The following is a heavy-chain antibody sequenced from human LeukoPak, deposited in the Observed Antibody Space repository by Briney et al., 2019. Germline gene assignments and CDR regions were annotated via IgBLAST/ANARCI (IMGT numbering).Heavy chain of an antibody. V-gene: IGHV3-23*01. CDR2: ISGSGGST. J-gene: IGHJ4*02. CDR3: AKDLDYYGSGSYYNFGY. D-gene: IGHD3-10*01. CDR1: GFTFSSYA. Sequence: GGSLRLSCAASGFTFSSYAMSWVRQAPGKGLEWVSAISGSGGSTYYADSVKGRFTISRDNSKDTLYLQMNSLRAEDTAVYYCAKDLDYYGSGSYYNFGYWGQGTLVTVSS.